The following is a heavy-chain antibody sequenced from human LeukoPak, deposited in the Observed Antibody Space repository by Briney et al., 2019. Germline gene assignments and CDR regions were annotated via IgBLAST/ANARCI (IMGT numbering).Heavy chain of an antibody. CDR2: IYPGDSDT. CDR1: GYSFTTYW. J-gene: IGHJ4*02. D-gene: IGHD6-13*01. Sequence: GESLKISCKGSGYSFTTYWIGWVRQMPGKGPEWMGIIYPGDSDTRYSPSFQGQVTISADRSITTAYLQWSSLKASDTAIYYCARGPHRGYSGTWYGDYWGQGTLVTVSS. V-gene: IGHV5-51*01. CDR3: ARGPHRGYSGTWYGDY.